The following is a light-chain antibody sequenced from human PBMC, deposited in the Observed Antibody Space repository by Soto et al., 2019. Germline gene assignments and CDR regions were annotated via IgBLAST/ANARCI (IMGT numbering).Light chain of an antibody. CDR3: SSYTSSSTYV. V-gene: IGLV2-18*02. Sequence: QSVLTQPPSVSGSPGQSVTISCTGTSSDVGSYNRVSWYQQPPGTAPKLMIYEVSNRPSGVPDHFSGSKSGNTASPTISGLQAEDEADYYCSSYTSSSTYVFGTGTKVTV. J-gene: IGLJ1*01. CDR2: EVS. CDR1: SSDVGSYNR.